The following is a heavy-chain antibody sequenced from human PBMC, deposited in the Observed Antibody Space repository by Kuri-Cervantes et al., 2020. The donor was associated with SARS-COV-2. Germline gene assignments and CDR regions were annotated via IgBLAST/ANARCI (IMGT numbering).Heavy chain of an antibody. J-gene: IGHJ5*02. CDR2: FDPEDGA. V-gene: IGHV1-24*01. D-gene: IGHD2-21*01. CDR3: ATLKGILLPIGTLDP. Sequence: ASVKVSCKVSGYTLTELSMHWVRQAPGKGLEWMGGFDPEDGAIYALNFHGRVTMTADTSTGTAYMELGSLRSDDTAVYYCATLKGILLPIGTLDPWGQGTLVTVSS. CDR1: GYTLTELS.